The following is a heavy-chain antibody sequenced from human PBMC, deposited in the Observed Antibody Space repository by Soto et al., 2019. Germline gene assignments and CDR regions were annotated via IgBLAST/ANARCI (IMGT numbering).Heavy chain of an antibody. CDR1: GGSISSYY. J-gene: IGHJ6*02. CDR2: IYTSGST. CDR3: ARIDTYCSGGSCYYYGMDV. Sequence: QVQLQESGPGLVKPSETLSLTCTVSGGSISSYYWSWIRQPAGKGLEWIGRIYTSGSTNYNPSLKSRVTMSVDTSKNQFSLKLSSVTAADTAVYYRARIDTYCSGGSCYYYGMDVWGQGTTVTVSS. D-gene: IGHD2-15*01. V-gene: IGHV4-4*07.